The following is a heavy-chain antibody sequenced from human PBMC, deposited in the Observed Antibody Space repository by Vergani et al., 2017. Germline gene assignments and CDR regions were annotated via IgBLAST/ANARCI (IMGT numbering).Heavy chain of an antibody. D-gene: IGHD3-3*01. CDR3: ARDLSSGVPIHY. Sequence: QVHLVQSGTEVKKPGASVKVSCKTSGYTFTDHAIQWVRQAPGQGLEWMGWILPKSGGTIFAEKFQGRVTLTRDTSTSPAYMEVSSLTSDDTAVYYCARDLSSGVPIHYWGQGTLVTVSS. J-gene: IGHJ4*02. CDR2: ILPKSGGT. CDR1: GYTFTDHA. V-gene: IGHV1-2*02.